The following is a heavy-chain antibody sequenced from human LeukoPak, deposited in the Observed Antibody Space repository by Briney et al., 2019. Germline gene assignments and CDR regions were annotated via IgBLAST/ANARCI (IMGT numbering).Heavy chain of an antibody. CDR3: ATLGRTAVAGT. J-gene: IGHJ5*02. CDR1: GFTFSSYA. D-gene: IGHD6-19*01. V-gene: IGHV3-23*01. Sequence: GGSLRLSCAASGFTFSSYAMSWVRQAAGKGLEWVSAISGSGGSTYYADSVKGRFTISRDNSKNTLYLQMNSLRAEDTAVYYCATLGRTAVAGTWGQGTLVTVSS. CDR2: ISGSGGST.